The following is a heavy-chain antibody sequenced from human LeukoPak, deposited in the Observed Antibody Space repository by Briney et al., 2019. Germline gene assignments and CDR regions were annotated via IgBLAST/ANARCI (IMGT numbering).Heavy chain of an antibody. D-gene: IGHD5-18*01. CDR1: GFTFSNYA. CDR2: ISYDGSKK. CDR3: ARDRDTAIMVPTLIDY. J-gene: IGHJ4*02. V-gene: IGHV3-30-3*01. Sequence: GGSLRLSWAASGFTFSNYAMHWVRQAPGKGLEWVAVISYDGSKKYYADSVKGRFTISRDSYKNTMYLQMNSLRAEDTAVYYCARDRDTAIMVPTLIDYWGQGTLVTVSS.